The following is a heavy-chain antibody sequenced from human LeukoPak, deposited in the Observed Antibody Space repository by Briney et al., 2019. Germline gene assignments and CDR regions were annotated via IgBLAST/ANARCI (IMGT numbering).Heavy chain of an antibody. CDR3: GRVPATAISHTHMDV. CDR2: IRSRAYGGTT. V-gene: IGHV3-49*04. CDR1: GFTFGDSA. J-gene: IGHJ6*03. Sequence: GGSLRLSCTASGFTFGDSAMSWVRQAPWKGLEWVGFIRSRAYGGTTEYAASLKGRFTISRDDSKSIAYLQMNSLKIEDTAVYYCGRVPATAISHTHMDVWGKGTTVTVSS. D-gene: IGHD2-15*01.